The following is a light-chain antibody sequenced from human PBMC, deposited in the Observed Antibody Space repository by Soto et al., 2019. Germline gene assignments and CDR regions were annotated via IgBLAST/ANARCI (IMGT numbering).Light chain of an antibody. J-gene: IGLJ2*01. CDR1: SSNIGSNT. CDR3: AAWDDSLNGPV. V-gene: IGLV1-44*01. Sequence: QSVLTQPPSASGTPRQRVTISCSGSSSNIGSNTVNWYQHLPGTAPKVLIYSNNQRPSGVPDRFSGSKSGTSASLAISGLQSEDEADYYCAAWDDSLNGPVLGGGTKLTVL. CDR2: SNN.